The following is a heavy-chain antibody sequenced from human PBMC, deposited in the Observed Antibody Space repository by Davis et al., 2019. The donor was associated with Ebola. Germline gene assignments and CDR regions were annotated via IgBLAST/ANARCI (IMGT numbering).Heavy chain of an antibody. J-gene: IGHJ5*02. CDR1: GASVINDRFH. V-gene: IGHV4-61*01. Sequence: MPSETLSLTCSVSGASVINDRFHWTWIRQSPGKGLEWIGYLYYRGSTNYNPSLRNRVTISVDSSKNQFSLILTSVTAADTAVYYCARVHEYTDYFHFDPWGQGILVTVSS. CDR2: LYYRGST. D-gene: IGHD2/OR15-2a*01. CDR3: ARVHEYTDYFHFDP.